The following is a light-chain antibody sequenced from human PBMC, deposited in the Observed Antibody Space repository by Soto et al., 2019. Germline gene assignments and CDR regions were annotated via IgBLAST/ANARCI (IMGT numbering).Light chain of an antibody. Sequence: QSALTQPPSASGSPGQSVTISCTGTSSDVGGFNYVSWYQQHPGKAPKLMIYEVSNRPSGVSNRFSGSKSGNTASLTISGLQAEDEADYYCSSYTSSSTYVFGSGTKLTVL. CDR3: SSYTSSSTYV. J-gene: IGLJ1*01. CDR2: EVS. CDR1: SSDVGGFNY. V-gene: IGLV2-14*01.